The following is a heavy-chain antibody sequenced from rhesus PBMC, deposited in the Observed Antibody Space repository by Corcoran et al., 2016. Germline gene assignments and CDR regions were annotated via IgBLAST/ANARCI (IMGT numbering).Heavy chain of an antibody. D-gene: IGHD1-44*02. V-gene: IGHV3S5*01. CDR3: AKEGYGWEPPY. J-gene: IGHJ4*01. CDR1: GFTFSSYG. Sequence: EVQLVETGGGLVQPGGSLKLSCAASGFTFSSYGMSWVRQAPGKGREWVSAINSGGGRTYYADSGKGRFTNSRDNSKNALSLQMNSLRAEDTAVYYCAKEGYGWEPPYWGQGVLVTVSS. CDR2: INSGGGRT.